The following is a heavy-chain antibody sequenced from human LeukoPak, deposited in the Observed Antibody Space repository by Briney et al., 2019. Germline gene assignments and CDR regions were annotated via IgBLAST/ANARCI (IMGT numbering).Heavy chain of an antibody. D-gene: IGHD3-22*01. J-gene: IGHJ4*02. V-gene: IGHV4-34*01. CDR3: ARVPPYYYDSSGYYVFDY. Sequence: PSETLSLTCAVYGGSFSGYYWSWIRQPPGKGLEWIGEINHSGSTNYNPSLKSRVTISVDTSKNQFSLKLSSVTAADTAVYYCARVPPYYYDSSGYYVFDYWGQGTLVTVSS. CDR1: GGSFSGYY. CDR2: INHSGST.